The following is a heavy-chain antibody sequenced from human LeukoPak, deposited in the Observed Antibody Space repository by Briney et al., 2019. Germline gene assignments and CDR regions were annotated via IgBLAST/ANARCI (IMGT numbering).Heavy chain of an antibody. Sequence: ASVKVSCKASGYTFTSYGISWVRQAPGQGLEWMGWISAYNGNTNYAQKLQGRVTMTTDTSTSTAYMELRSLRSDDTAVYYCAFELYYYDSSGYRYDAFDIWGQGTMVTVSS. D-gene: IGHD3-22*01. V-gene: IGHV1-18*01. CDR3: AFELYYYDSSGYRYDAFDI. CDR1: GYTFTSYG. CDR2: ISAYNGNT. J-gene: IGHJ3*02.